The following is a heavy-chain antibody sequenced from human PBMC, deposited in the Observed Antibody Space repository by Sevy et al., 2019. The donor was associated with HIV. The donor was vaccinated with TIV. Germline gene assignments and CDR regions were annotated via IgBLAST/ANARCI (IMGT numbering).Heavy chain of an antibody. CDR2: ISSSGSTI. V-gene: IGHV3-11*01. D-gene: IGHD2-2*03. J-gene: IGHJ6*02. Sequence: GGSLRLTCAASGFTFSDYYMSWIRRAPGKGLEWVSYISSSGSTIYYADSVKGRFTISRDNAKNSLYLQMNSLRAEDTAVYYCARGGGYCSTTSCPLTYYYGMDVWGQGTTVTVSS. CDR1: GFTFSDYY. CDR3: ARGGGYCSTTSCPLTYYYGMDV.